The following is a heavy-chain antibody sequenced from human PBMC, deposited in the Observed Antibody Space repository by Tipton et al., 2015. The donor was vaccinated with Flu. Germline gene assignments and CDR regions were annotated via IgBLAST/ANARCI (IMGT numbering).Heavy chain of an antibody. CDR3: AKVIPEKVAGLDS. J-gene: IGHJ4*02. V-gene: IGHV3-23*01. CDR1: GFIFSKYA. D-gene: IGHD6-19*01. Sequence: AVSGFIFSKYAMSWVRQAPGKGLEWVSSFSASGGRTYYADSVMGRFTVSRDNVKNTLYLQMNSLRADDTAIYYCAKVIPEKVAGLDSWGQGTLVTVSS. CDR2: FSASGGRT.